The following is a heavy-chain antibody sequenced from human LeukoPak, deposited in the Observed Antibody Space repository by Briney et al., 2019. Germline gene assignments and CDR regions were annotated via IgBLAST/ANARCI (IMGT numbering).Heavy chain of an antibody. J-gene: IGHJ4*02. D-gene: IGHD2-8*01. CDR1: GFTFSNYA. V-gene: IGHV3-23*01. CDR2: ISGSGGST. Sequence: GGSLRLSCAASGFTFSNYAMSWVRRAPGKGLEWVSVISGSGGSTYSADSVKGRFTISRDNSKNTLYLQMNSLRAEDTAVYYCAKGTLGYCTNGVCYPFDYWGQGTLVTVSS. CDR3: AKGTLGYCTNGVCYPFDY.